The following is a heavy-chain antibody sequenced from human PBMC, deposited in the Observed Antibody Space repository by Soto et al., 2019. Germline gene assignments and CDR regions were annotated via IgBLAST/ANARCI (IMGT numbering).Heavy chain of an antibody. CDR3: ASFYYDFWGGYFATGEYGMDV. D-gene: IGHD3-3*01. J-gene: IGHJ6*02. V-gene: IGHV4-30-2*01. CDR1: GGSISSYS. CDR2: IYHSGST. Sequence: SETLSLTCTVSGGSISSYSWSWIRQPPGKGLEWIGYIYHSGSTYYNPSLKSRVTISVDRSKNQFSLKLSSVTAADTAVYYCASFYYDFWGGYFATGEYGMDVWGQGTTVTVSS.